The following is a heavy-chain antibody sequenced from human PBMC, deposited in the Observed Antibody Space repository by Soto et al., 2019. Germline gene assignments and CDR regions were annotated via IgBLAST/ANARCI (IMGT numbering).Heavy chain of an antibody. CDR2: IIPIFGTA. Sequence: GXSVKVSWKASGSTFSSYAINWVRQAPGQGLEWMGGIIPIFGTANYAQKFQGRVTITADESTSTAYMELSSLRSEDTAVYYCARVPLDYDSSGYYYFDDWGQGTLVTVSS. V-gene: IGHV1-69*13. D-gene: IGHD3-22*01. CDR3: ARVPLDYDSSGYYYFDD. J-gene: IGHJ4*02. CDR1: GSTFSSYA.